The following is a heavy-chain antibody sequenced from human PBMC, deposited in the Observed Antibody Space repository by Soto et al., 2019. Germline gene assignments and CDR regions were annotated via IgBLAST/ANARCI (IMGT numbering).Heavy chain of an antibody. CDR3: ARGLDIEHYYGMDV. V-gene: IGHV3-48*01. D-gene: IGHD2-2*03. Sequence: EVQLVESGGGLVQPGGSLRLSCAASGFPFSNYNMDWVRQAPGKGLEWVSYISSSSTSIFYADSVKGRFTISRDNAKNSLYLQMSSLRAEDTAVYYCARGLDIEHYYGMDVWGPGTTVTVSS. J-gene: IGHJ6*02. CDR1: GFPFSNYN. CDR2: ISSSSTSI.